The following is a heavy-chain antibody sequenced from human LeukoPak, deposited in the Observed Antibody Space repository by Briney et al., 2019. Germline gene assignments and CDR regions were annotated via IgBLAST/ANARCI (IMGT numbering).Heavy chain of an antibody. V-gene: IGHV4-4*07. CDR1: GGSISSYY. Sequence: SETLSLTCTVSGGSISSYYWSWIRQPAGKGLEWIGRIYTSGSTNYNPSLKSRVTMSVDTSKNQFSLKLSSVNAADTAVYYCARSGGVYYDSRRHGWFDPWGQGTLVTVSS. J-gene: IGHJ5*02. CDR2: IYTSGST. CDR3: ARSGGVYYDSRRHGWFDP. D-gene: IGHD3-3*01.